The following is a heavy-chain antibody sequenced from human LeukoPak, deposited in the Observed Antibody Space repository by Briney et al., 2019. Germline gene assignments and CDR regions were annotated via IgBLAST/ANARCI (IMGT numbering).Heavy chain of an antibody. Sequence: GSSVKVSCKPSGGTFRSYALSWVRPAPGQALEWMGGIVPLFGTANYAQKFQGRVTITAGESTSTAYMELSSLESEDTAVYYCARVTGSGPGAFDIWGQGTMVTVSS. CDR3: ARVTGSGPGAFDI. D-gene: IGHD3-10*01. V-gene: IGHV1-69*01. CDR2: IVPLFGTA. CDR1: GGTFRSYA. J-gene: IGHJ3*02.